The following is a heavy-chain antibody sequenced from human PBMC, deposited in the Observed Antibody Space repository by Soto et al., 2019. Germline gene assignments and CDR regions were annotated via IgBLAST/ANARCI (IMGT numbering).Heavy chain of an antibody. D-gene: IGHD3-22*01. Sequence: ASVKVSCKASGYTFTGYYMHWVRQAPGQGLEWMGWINPNSGGTNYAQKFQGWVTMTRDTSISTAYMELSRLRSDDTAVYYCARDQSPLIITTTWDYGMDVWGQGTTVTVSS. V-gene: IGHV1-2*04. CDR1: GYTFTGYY. J-gene: IGHJ6*02. CDR2: INPNSGGT. CDR3: ARDQSPLIITTTWDYGMDV.